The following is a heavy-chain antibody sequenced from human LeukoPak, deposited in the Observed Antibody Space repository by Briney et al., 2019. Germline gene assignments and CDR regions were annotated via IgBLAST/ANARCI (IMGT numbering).Heavy chain of an antibody. Sequence: GGSLRLSCAASGFTFSSYGMHWVRQAPGKGLEWVAFIRYDGGNKYDADSVKGRFTISRDNSKNTLYLQMNSLRAEDTAVYYCAKGPYESSGYFQIWGQGALVTVSS. J-gene: IGHJ4*02. D-gene: IGHD3-22*01. V-gene: IGHV3-30*02. CDR3: AKGPYESSGYFQI. CDR1: GFTFSSYG. CDR2: IRYDGGNK.